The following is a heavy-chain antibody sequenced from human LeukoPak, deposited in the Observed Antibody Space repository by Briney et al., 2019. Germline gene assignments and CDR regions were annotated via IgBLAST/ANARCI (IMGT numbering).Heavy chain of an antibody. D-gene: IGHD1-26*01. Sequence: PGGSLRLSCAASGFTFDDYAMHWVRQAPGKGLEWVSVIYSGGSTYYADSVKGRFTISRDNSKNTLYLQMNSLRAEDTAVYYCARSSVGATHFDYWGQGTLVTVSS. CDR1: GFTFDDYA. CDR3: ARSSVGATHFDY. V-gene: IGHV3-66*01. J-gene: IGHJ4*02. CDR2: IYSGGST.